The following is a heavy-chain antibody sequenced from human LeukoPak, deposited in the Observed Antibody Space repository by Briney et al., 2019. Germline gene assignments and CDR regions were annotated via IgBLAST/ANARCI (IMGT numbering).Heavy chain of an antibody. Sequence: SETLSLTCTVSGXSISRSSYYWGWIRQPPGKGLEWIGSIYYSGSTYYNPSLKSRVTISVDTSKNQFSLKLSSVAAADTAVYYCARGGYYYDSSGYYYDYWGQGTLVTVSS. D-gene: IGHD3-22*01. CDR3: ARGGYYYDSSGYYYDY. V-gene: IGHV4-39*01. J-gene: IGHJ4*02. CDR1: GXSISRSSYY. CDR2: IYYSGST.